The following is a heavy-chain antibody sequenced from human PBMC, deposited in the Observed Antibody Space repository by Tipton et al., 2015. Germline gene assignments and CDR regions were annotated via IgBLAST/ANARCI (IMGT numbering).Heavy chain of an antibody. D-gene: IGHD3-22*01. CDR2: VYYSGST. J-gene: IGHJ2*01. Sequence: GLVKPSETLSLSCTVSGGSMSSFYWSWIRQPPGKGLEWIGYVYYSGSTNYNPSLKSRVTISVDTSKNQFSLKLSSVTAADTAVYYCARDAGRYYDSSGLSWYFDLWGRGTLVTVSS. V-gene: IGHV4-59*12. CDR1: GGSMSSFY. CDR3: ARDAGRYYDSSGLSWYFDL.